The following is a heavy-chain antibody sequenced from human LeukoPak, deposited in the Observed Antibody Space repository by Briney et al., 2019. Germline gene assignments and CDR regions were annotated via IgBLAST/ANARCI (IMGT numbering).Heavy chain of an antibody. V-gene: IGHV3-30*02. CDR2: IRYDGSNK. Sequence: GRSLRLSCAASGFTFSSYGMHWVRQAPGKGLEWVAFIRYDGSNKYYADSVKVRFTISRDNSKNTLYLQMNSLRAEDTAVYYCAKSGSTIFGVVIAHYYMDVWGKGTTVTVSS. CDR1: GFTFSSYG. CDR3: AKSGSTIFGVVIAHYYMDV. J-gene: IGHJ6*03. D-gene: IGHD3-3*01.